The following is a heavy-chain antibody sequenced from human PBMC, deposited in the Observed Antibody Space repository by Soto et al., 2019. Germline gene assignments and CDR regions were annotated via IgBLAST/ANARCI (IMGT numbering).Heavy chain of an antibody. D-gene: IGHD4-17*01. J-gene: IGHJ6*02. CDR2: IYYSGST. Sequence: SETLSLTYTVSGGSISSGDYYWSWIRQPPGKGLEWIGYIYYSGSTYYNPSLKSRVTISVDTSKNQFSLKLSSVTAADTAVYYCRSSCGDYACYYYGMDVWGQGTTVTVSS. V-gene: IGHV4-30-4*01. CDR1: GGSISSGDYY. CDR3: RSSCGDYACYYYGMDV.